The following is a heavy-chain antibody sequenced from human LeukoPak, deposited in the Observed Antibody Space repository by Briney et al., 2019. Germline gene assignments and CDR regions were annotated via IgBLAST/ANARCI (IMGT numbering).Heavy chain of an antibody. J-gene: IGHJ4*02. D-gene: IGHD3-3*01. V-gene: IGHV4-61*02. Sequence: SETLSLTCTVSGGSISSSSYYWSWIRQPAGKGLEWIGRIYTSGSTNYNPSLKSRVTISVDTSKNQFSLKLSSVTAADTAVYYCAREPKAYYDFWSGFDPLDYWGQGTLVTVSS. CDR2: IYTSGST. CDR3: AREPKAYYDFWSGFDPLDY. CDR1: GGSISSSSYY.